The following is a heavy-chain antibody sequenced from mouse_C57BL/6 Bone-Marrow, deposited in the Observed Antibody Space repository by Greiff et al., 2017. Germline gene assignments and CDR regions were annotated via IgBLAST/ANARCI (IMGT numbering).Heavy chain of an antibody. J-gene: IGHJ3*01. CDR3: TRLFDGYYETDAFAY. CDR2: IRNKANNHAT. D-gene: IGHD2-3*01. V-gene: IGHV6-6*01. CDR1: GFTFSDAW. Sequence: EVQGVESGGGLVQPGGSMKLSCAASGFTFSDAWMDWVRQSPEKGLEWVAEIRNKANNHATYYAESVKGRFTISRDDSKSSVYLQMNSLRAEDTGIYYCTRLFDGYYETDAFAYWGQGTLVTVSA.